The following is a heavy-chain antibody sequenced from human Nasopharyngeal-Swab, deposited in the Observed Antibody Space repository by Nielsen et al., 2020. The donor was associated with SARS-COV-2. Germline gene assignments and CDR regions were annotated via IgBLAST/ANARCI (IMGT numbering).Heavy chain of an antibody. V-gene: IGHV3-7*01. CDR3: ARDLPPLYYYYYGMDV. CDR2: IKQDGSEK. J-gene: IGHJ6*02. Sequence: GGSLRLSCAASGFTFSSYWMSWVRQAPGKGLEWVANIKQDGSEKYYVDSVKGRFTISRDNAKNSLYLQMNSLRAEDTAVYYCARDLPPLYYYYYGMDVWGQGTTVTVSS. CDR1: GFTFSSYW.